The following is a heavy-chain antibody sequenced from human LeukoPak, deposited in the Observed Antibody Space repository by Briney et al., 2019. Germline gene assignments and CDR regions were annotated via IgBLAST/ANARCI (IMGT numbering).Heavy chain of an antibody. CDR1: GGSISSYY. CDR2: IYYSGST. J-gene: IGHJ4*02. D-gene: IGHD3-22*01. Sequence: SETLSLTCSVSGGSISSYYWSWIRQPPGKGLEWIGYIYYSGSTNYNLSLKSRVTISVDTSTNQFSLKLSSVTAADTAVYYCARSSIRSSGYYYADYWGQGTLVTVSS. CDR3: ARSSIRSSGYYYADY. V-gene: IGHV4-59*08.